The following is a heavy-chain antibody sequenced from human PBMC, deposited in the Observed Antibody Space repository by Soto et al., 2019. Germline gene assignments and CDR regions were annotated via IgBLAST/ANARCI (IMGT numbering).Heavy chain of an antibody. D-gene: IGHD2-2*01. V-gene: IGHV1-3*01. CDR2: INAGNGNT. CDR3: ARSEGYCSSTSCSLFDY. J-gene: IGHJ4*02. Sequence: ASVKVSCKASGYTFTSYAMHWVRQAPGQRLEWMGWINAGNGNTKYSQKFQGRVTITRDTSASTAYMELSSLRSEDTAVYYCARSEGYCSSTSCSLFDYWGQGSLFTVSS. CDR1: GYTFTSYA.